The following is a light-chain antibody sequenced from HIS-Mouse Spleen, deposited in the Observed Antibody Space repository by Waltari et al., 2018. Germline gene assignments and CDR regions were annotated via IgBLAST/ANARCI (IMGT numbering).Light chain of an antibody. J-gene: IGKJ1*01. CDR2: WAS. V-gene: IGKV4-1*01. CDR3: QQYYSTPWT. Sequence: DIVMTQSTDSLAVSLGERATINCKSSQSVLYSSNNKNYLAWYQQKPGQPPKLHIYWASTRESGVPDRFSGSGSGTDFTLTISSLQAEDVAVYYCQQYYSTPWTFGQGTKVEIK. CDR1: QSVLYSSNNKNY.